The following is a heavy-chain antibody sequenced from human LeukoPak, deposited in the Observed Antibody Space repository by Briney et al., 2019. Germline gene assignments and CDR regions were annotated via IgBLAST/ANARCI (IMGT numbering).Heavy chain of an antibody. Sequence: SETLSLTCTVSGGSISSGPYYWGWIRQAPGKELEWIGSMYYSGSTYYNPSLKSRVTISLDTSKNQFSLKLSSVTAADTAVYYCASGGYCSSTGCYPNWFDPWGQGTLVTVSS. CDR3: ASGGYCSSTGCYPNWFDP. V-gene: IGHV4-39*07. CDR1: GGSISSGPYY. J-gene: IGHJ5*02. CDR2: MYYSGST. D-gene: IGHD2-2*01.